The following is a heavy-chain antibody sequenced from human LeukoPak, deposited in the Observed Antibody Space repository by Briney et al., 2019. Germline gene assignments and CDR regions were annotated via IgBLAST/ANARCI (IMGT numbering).Heavy chain of an antibody. Sequence: PGGSLRLSCAASGFTVSSNYMSWVRQAPGKGLEWVAAISATGDSTYYADSVKGQFIISRDNSNNTLFLQMNSLRAEDTAVYYCTRFFPQWLVGAEYFEHWGQGTLVTVSS. CDR1: GFTVSSNY. J-gene: IGHJ1*01. CDR3: TRFFPQWLVGAEYFEH. CDR2: ISATGDST. D-gene: IGHD6-19*01. V-gene: IGHV3-23*01.